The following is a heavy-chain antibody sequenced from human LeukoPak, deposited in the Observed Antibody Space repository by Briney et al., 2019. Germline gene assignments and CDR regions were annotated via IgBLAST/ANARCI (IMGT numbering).Heavy chain of an antibody. Sequence: SETLSLTCTVSGGSISSYYWNWIRQPPGKGLEWIGYIYYSGSTNYNPSLKSRVTISVDTSKNQFSLKLSSVTAADTAVYYCARHQPRYSSSWYSGMDVWGQGTTVTVSS. CDR1: GGSISSYY. CDR3: ARHQPRYSSSWYSGMDV. V-gene: IGHV4-59*08. D-gene: IGHD6-13*01. CDR2: IYYSGST. J-gene: IGHJ6*02.